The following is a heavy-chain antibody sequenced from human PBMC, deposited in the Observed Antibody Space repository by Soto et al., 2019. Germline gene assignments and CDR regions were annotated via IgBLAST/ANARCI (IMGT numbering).Heavy chain of an antibody. CDR3: ARDLSSGYDSYYIDY. V-gene: IGHV4-38-2*02. CDR2: IDYSGKT. J-gene: IGHJ4*02. Sequence: SETLSPTCSVSGYLLRTGYYRGWVRQTPGKGLEWLGSIDYSGKTYKNPSLRSRVSASVDLSQNQFSLSLRSVTAADTAVYFCARDLSSGYDSYYIDYWGQGTRVTVSS. CDR1: GYLLRTGYY. D-gene: IGHD3-22*01.